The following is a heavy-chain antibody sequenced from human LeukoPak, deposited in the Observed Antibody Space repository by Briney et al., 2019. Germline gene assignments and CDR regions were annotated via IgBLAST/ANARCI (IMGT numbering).Heavy chain of an antibody. CDR2: IYSDGST. CDR1: GFTVSSNY. J-gene: IGHJ4*02. V-gene: IGHV3-66*01. CDR3: ARVSSGSYIDY. Sequence: GGSLRLSCAASGFTVSSNYMSWVRQAPVKGLEWVSVIYSDGSTYYADSVKGRFTISRDNSKNTLYLQMNSLRAEDTAAYYCARVSSGSYIDYWGQGTLVTVSS. D-gene: IGHD3-10*01.